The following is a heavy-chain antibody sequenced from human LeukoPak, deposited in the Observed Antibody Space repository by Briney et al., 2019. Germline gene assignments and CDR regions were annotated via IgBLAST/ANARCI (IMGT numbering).Heavy chain of an antibody. V-gene: IGHV4-59*02. D-gene: IGHD1-1*01. J-gene: IGHJ4*02. Sequence: SETLSLTCTVSGVSVSTYYWSWIRQSPGRGLEWIGYIFSDGTTNYNPSLKSRVTISIDTSKNQFSLKLSSVTAADTAVYYCARGMATGTTWEYDYWGQGTLVTVSS. CDR2: IFSDGTT. CDR3: ARGMATGTTWEYDY. CDR1: GVSVSTYY.